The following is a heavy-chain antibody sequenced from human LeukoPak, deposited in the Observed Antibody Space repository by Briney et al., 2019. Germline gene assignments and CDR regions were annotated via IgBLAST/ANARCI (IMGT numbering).Heavy chain of an antibody. CDR2: ISWNSGSI. CDR1: GFTFDDYA. D-gene: IGHD6-19*01. CDR3: AKDACGSGYNWFDP. J-gene: IGHJ5*02. Sequence: PGGSLRLSCAASGFTFDDYAMHWVRQAPGKGLEWVSGISWNSGSIGYADSVKGRFTISRDNAKNSLYLQMNSLRAEDTALYYCAKDACGSGYNWFDPWGQGTLVTVSS. V-gene: IGHV3-9*01.